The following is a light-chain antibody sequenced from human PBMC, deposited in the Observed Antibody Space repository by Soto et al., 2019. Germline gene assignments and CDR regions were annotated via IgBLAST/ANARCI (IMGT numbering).Light chain of an antibody. CDR1: QSVSSSD. J-gene: IGKJ2*01. Sequence: EIVLTQSPATLSLSPGERATLSCRASQSVSSSDLAWYQQKPGQAPRLLIYGESSRATDIPDRFSGSGSGTDFTLTISRLEHEDVAVYYCQQYGRSPRYTFGQGTKVEIK. V-gene: IGKV3-20*01. CDR3: QQYGRSPRYT. CDR2: GES.